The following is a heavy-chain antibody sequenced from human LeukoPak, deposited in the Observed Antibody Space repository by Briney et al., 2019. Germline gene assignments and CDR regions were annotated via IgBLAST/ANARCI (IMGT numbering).Heavy chain of an antibody. CDR2: INPNSGGT. V-gene: IGHV1-2*02. J-gene: IGHJ1*01. CDR1: GYTFTGYY. Sequence: ASVKVSCKASGYTFTGYYMHWVRQAPGQGLEWMGWINPNSGGTNYAQKFQGRVTMTRDTSISTAYMELSRLRSDDTAVYYCASNTAVADSAEYFQHWGQGTLVTVSS. D-gene: IGHD6-19*01. CDR3: ASNTAVADSAEYFQH.